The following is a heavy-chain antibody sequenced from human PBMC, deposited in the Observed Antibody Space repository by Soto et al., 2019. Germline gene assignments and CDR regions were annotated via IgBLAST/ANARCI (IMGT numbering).Heavy chain of an antibody. Sequence: QVQLVESGGGVVQPGRSLRLSCAASGFTFSSYGMHWVRQAPGKGLEWVAVISYHGSNKDYADSVKGRFTISRDNSKNTLYLQMNSLRGEDTAVYYCAKDRQLGSSLYYFDYGCQGTLVTVSS. V-gene: IGHV3-30*18. J-gene: IGHJ4*02. CDR2: ISYHGSNK. CDR3: AKDRQLGSSLYYFDY. CDR1: GFTFSSYG. D-gene: IGHD5-18*01.